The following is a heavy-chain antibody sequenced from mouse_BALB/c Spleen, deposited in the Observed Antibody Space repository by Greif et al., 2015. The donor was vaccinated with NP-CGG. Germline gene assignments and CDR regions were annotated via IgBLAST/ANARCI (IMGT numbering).Heavy chain of an antibody. V-gene: IGHV1S81*02. D-gene: IGHD1-1*01. CDR1: GYTFTSYY. Sequence: AQLQQSGAELVKPGASVKLSCKASGYTFTSYYMYWVKQRPGQGLEWIGEINPSNGGTNFNEKFKSKATLTVDKSSSTEYMQRSSLSSEDSAVYYCTRSDYYGPPVDCWGQGSTLTVSS. J-gene: IGHJ2*01. CDR2: INPSNGGT. CDR3: TRSDYYGPPVDC.